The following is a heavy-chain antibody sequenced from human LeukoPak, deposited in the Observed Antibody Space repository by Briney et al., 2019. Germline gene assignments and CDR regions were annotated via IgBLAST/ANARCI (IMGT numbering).Heavy chain of an antibody. Sequence: GGSLRLSCAASGFTFSSYAMHWVRQAPGKGLEWVAVISYDGSNKYYADSVKGRFTVSRDNSKNTLYLQMNSLRAEDTAVYYCARDWGPTVTTLAFDIWGQGTMVTVSS. V-gene: IGHV3-30*04. CDR1: GFTFSSYA. CDR2: ISYDGSNK. D-gene: IGHD4-17*01. J-gene: IGHJ3*02. CDR3: ARDWGPTVTTLAFDI.